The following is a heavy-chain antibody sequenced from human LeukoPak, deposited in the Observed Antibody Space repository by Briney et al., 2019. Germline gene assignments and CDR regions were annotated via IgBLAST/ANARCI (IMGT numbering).Heavy chain of an antibody. CDR1: GFTFSNAW. CDR2: IKSKTDGGTT. CDR3: TTDWGGYSYGYVSDAFDI. Sequence: PGGSLRLSCAASGFTFSNAWMSWVRQAPGKGLEWVGRIKSKTDGGTTDYAAPVKGRFTISRDDSKNTLYLQMNSLKTEDTAVYYCTTDWGGYSYGYVSDAFDIWGQGTMVTVSS. V-gene: IGHV3-15*01. D-gene: IGHD5-18*01. J-gene: IGHJ3*02.